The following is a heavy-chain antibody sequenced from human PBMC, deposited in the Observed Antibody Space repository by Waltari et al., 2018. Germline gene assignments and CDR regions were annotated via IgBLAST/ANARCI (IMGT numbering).Heavy chain of an antibody. CDR3: ARDLRGYSYGRGWFDP. CDR2: IYYSGST. CDR1: GGSISSSSYY. D-gene: IGHD5-18*01. Sequence: QLQLQESGPGLVKPSETLSLTCTVSGGSISSSSYYWGWIRQPPGKGLEWIGSIYYSGSTYYNPSRKSRVTISVDTSKNQFALKLSSVTAADTAVYYCARDLRGYSYGRGWFDPWGQGTLVTVSS. J-gene: IGHJ5*02. V-gene: IGHV4-39*07.